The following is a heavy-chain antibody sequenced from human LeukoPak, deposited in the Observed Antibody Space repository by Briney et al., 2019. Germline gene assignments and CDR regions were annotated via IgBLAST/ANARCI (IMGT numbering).Heavy chain of an antibody. D-gene: IGHD3-22*01. CDR3: ARDPCYYDSSGRYYYYYMDV. J-gene: IGHJ6*03. V-gene: IGHV3-9*01. Sequence: GGSLRLSCAASGFTFDDYAMHWVRQAPGKGLEWVSGISWNSGSIGYADSVKGRFTISRDNAKNSLYLQMNSLRAEDTALYYCARDPCYYDSSGRYYYYYMDVWGKGTTVAVSS. CDR1: GFTFDDYA. CDR2: ISWNSGSI.